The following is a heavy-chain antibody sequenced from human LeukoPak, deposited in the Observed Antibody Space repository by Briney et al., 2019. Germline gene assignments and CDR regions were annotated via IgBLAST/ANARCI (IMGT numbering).Heavy chain of an antibody. Sequence: GGSLRLSCAASGFTFSSYWMSWVRQAPGKGLEWVANIKQDGSEKYYVDSVKGRFTISRDNAKNSLYLQMNSLRAEDTAVYYCARDWGLLWFGGFLSWGQGALVTVSS. CDR3: ARDWGLLWFGGFLS. D-gene: IGHD3-10*01. J-gene: IGHJ5*02. CDR1: GFTFSSYW. CDR2: IKQDGSEK. V-gene: IGHV3-7*01.